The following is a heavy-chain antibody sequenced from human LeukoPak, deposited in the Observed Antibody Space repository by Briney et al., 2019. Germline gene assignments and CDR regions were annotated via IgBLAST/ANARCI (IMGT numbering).Heavy chain of an antibody. CDR3: ARDISPYYYGSGRNLFDY. Sequence: GGSLRLSCAASGFTFSTYWMSWVRQAPGKGLEWVANIKQGGSEKYYVDSVKGRFTISRDNAKKSSYLQMNSLRAEDTAVYYCARDISPYYYGSGRNLFDYWGQGTLVTVSS. J-gene: IGHJ4*02. CDR1: GFTFSTYW. CDR2: IKQGGSEK. V-gene: IGHV3-7*03. D-gene: IGHD3-10*01.